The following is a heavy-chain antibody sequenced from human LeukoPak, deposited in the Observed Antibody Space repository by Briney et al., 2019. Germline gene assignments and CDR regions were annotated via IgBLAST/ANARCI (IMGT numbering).Heavy chain of an antibody. V-gene: IGHV3-48*03. CDR1: GFPVNKYE. CDR3: AKDRGYSSGWDY. D-gene: IGHD6-19*01. Sequence: GGSLRLSCAASGFPVNKYEIHWVRQAPGKGLEWISYVDAGATSTNYADSVKGRFTIPRDNAKNSLYLQMNSLRAEDTALYYCAKDRGYSSGWDYWGQGTLVTVSS. CDR2: VDAGATST. J-gene: IGHJ4*02.